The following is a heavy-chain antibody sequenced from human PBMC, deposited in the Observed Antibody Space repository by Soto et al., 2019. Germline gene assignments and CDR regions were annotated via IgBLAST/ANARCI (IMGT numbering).Heavy chain of an antibody. CDR1: GGSIISSSYY. Sequence: SETMSLTCTVSGGSIISSSYYWGWIRQPPGKNLERIGSIYYSGRTFYNPSLKSRVTISVDTYKTQFSLKLSSVTAADTAAYYCARKPGIAVAGLCSYYFDYWGQGTLVTVSS. V-gene: IGHV4-39*01. J-gene: IGHJ4*02. D-gene: IGHD6-19*01. CDR2: IYYSGRT. CDR3: ARKPGIAVAGLCSYYFDY.